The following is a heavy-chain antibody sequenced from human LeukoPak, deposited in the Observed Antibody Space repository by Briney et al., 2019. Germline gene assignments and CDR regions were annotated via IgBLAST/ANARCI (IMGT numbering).Heavy chain of an antibody. CDR3: ATAGVVAAPYHYYYYYMDV. CDR1: GYTLTELS. J-gene: IGHJ6*03. Sequence: ASVKVSCKVSGYTLTELSMHWVRQAPGKGLEWMGGFDPEDGETIYAQKVQGRVTMTEDTSTDTAYMELSSLRSEDTAVYYCATAGVVAAPYHYYYYYMDVWGKGTTVTVSS. D-gene: IGHD2-15*01. V-gene: IGHV1-24*01. CDR2: FDPEDGET.